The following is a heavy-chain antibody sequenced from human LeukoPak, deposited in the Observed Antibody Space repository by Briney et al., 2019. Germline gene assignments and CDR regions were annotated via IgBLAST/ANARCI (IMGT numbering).Heavy chain of an antibody. CDR2: INTNTGNP. D-gene: IGHD2-21*02. Sequence: GASVKVSCKASGYTFTSYAMNWVRQAPGQGLEWMGWINTNTGNPTYAQGFTGRFVFSLDTSVSTAYLQISSLKAEDTAVYYCARGRRMTAIVGGGLFVQHWGQGTLVTVSS. CDR1: GYTFTSYA. J-gene: IGHJ1*01. CDR3: ARGRRMTAIVGGGLFVQH. V-gene: IGHV7-4-1*02.